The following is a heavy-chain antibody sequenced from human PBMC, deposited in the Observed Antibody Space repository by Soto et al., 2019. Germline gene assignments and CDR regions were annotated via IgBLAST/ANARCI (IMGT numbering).Heavy chain of an antibody. CDR3: ARESSELPPDP. CDR2: IIPKNGDT. V-gene: IGHV1-18*01. CDR1: GYTFRNYG. D-gene: IGHD6-25*01. J-gene: IGHJ5*02. Sequence: QVQLVQSGAEVKKPGASVKVSCKTSGYTFRNYGISWVRQAPGQGHEWMGWIIPKNGDTNYAQKLRGRVTMTTDTSTTTTYMDLRSLTSDDTAVYFFARESSELPPDPWCQGTLVTGSS.